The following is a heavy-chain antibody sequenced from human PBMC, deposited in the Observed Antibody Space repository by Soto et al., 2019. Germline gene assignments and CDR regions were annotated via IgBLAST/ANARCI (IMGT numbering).Heavy chain of an antibody. D-gene: IGHD5-12*01. J-gene: IGHJ6*02. Sequence: GGSLRLSCAASGFTFSSYGMHWVRQAPGKGLEWVAVIWYDGSNKYYADSVKGRFTISRDNSKNTLYLQMNSLRAEDTAVYYCARGGAYSDYGNYYGMDVWGQGTTVTVSS. V-gene: IGHV3-33*01. CDR2: IWYDGSNK. CDR3: ARGGAYSDYGNYYGMDV. CDR1: GFTFSSYG.